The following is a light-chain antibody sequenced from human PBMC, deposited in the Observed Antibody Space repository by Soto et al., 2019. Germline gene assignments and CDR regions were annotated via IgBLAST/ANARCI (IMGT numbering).Light chain of an antibody. Sequence: EIVMTQSPATLSVSPGERATLSCRASQSVSSNLAWYQQKPGQAPRLLIYGASTRATGIPARFSGSGSGTEFTLTISILQYEDFAVYYCQQYNLWPPWTFGQGTNVEIK. J-gene: IGKJ1*01. V-gene: IGKV3-15*01. CDR3: QQYNLWPPWT. CDR2: GAS. CDR1: QSVSSN.